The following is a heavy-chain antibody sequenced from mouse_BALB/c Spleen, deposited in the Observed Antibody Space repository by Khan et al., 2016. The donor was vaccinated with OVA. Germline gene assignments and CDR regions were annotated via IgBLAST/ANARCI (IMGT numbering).Heavy chain of an antibody. CDR1: GFSLTSHG. Sequence: VQLQESGPGLVAPSQSLSITCTVSGFSLTSHGVHWVRQPPGKGLEWLGVIWAGGSTNYNSALISRLSISKDSSKSQVFLKMNSLQTDDTAIYYCARNREPDYFDYWGQGTTLTVSS. CDR2: IWAGGST. J-gene: IGHJ2*01. CDR3: ARNREPDYFDY. V-gene: IGHV2-9*02.